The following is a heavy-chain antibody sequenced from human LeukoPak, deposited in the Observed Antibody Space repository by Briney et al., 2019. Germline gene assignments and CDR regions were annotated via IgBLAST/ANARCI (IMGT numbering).Heavy chain of an antibody. CDR2: IWFDGTNK. D-gene: IGHD3-3*01. CDR1: GFTLSSYG. Sequence: GRSLRLSCAASGFTLSSYGMHWVRQAPGKGLGWVAVIWFDGTNKYYRDSVKGRFTISRDNSKNTLYLQMNSLRAEDTAVYYCARGGYDLWSGYRIDYWGQGTLVTVSS. V-gene: IGHV3-33*01. J-gene: IGHJ4*02. CDR3: ARGGYDLWSGYRIDY.